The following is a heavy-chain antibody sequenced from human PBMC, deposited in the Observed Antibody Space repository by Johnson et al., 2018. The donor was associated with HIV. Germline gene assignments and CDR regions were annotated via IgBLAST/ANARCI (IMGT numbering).Heavy chain of an antibody. Sequence: QVQLVESGGGLIQPGGSLRLSCAASGFTFSDYYMNWVRQAPGKGLEWVAVISYDGSNKYYADSVKGRFTISRDNAKNSLYLQMNSLRAEDTAVYYCARASVVVPFYAFDIWGQGTMVTVSS. J-gene: IGHJ3*02. CDR2: ISYDGSNK. CDR3: ARASVVVPFYAFDI. V-gene: IGHV3-30-3*01. CDR1: GFTFSDYY. D-gene: IGHD2-21*01.